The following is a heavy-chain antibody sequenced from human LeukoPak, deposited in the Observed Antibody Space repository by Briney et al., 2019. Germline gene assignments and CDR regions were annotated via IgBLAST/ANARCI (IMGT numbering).Heavy chain of an antibody. Sequence: GGSLRLSCTAPRFTFSSHGMNWVRQAPGKGLEWVALIWHDGSKKYYADSVKGRFTISRDNSKNTLYLQMNSLRDEDTAVYFCARGLFNGYDTALTPFDHWGLGTLVTVSS. J-gene: IGHJ4*02. CDR2: IWHDGSKK. V-gene: IGHV3-33*01. CDR1: RFTFSSHG. CDR3: ARGLFNGYDTALTPFDH. D-gene: IGHD5-12*01.